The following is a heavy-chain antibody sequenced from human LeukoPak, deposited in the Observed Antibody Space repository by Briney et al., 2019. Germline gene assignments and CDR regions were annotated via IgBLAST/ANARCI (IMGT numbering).Heavy chain of an antibody. J-gene: IGHJ3*02. D-gene: IGHD1-26*01. CDR1: GYTFTGYY. Sequence: ASVKVSCKASGYTFTGYYMHWVRQAPGQGLEWMGWINPNSGGTNYAQKFQGRVTMTRDTSISTAYMGLSRLRSDDTAVYYCARDHLLVGAPKRAFDIWGQGTMVTVSS. V-gene: IGHV1-2*02. CDR3: ARDHLLVGAPKRAFDI. CDR2: INPNSGGT.